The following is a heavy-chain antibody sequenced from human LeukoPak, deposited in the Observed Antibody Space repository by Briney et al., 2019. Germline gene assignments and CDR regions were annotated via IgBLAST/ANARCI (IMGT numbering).Heavy chain of an antibody. CDR3: ARDPWSYYYMDV. D-gene: IGHD2-8*01. Sequence: SETLSLTCTVSGGSIRSYYWSWIRQPPGKGLEWIGYIYYSGSTNYNPSLKSRVTITVDTSKNQFSLKLSSVTAADTAVYYCARDPWSYYYMDVWGKGTTVTVSS. V-gene: IGHV4-59*01. J-gene: IGHJ6*03. CDR1: GGSIRSYY. CDR2: IYYSGST.